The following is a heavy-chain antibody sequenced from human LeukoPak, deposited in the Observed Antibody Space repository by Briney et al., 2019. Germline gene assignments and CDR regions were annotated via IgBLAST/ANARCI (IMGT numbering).Heavy chain of an antibody. CDR1: GFTFSSYE. J-gene: IGHJ6*04. CDR3: AELGITMIGGV. Sequence: GSLRLSCAASGFTFSSYEMNWVRQAPGKGLEWVSYISSSGSTIYYADSVKGRFTISRDNAKNSLYLQMNSLRAEDTAVYYCAELGITMIGGVWGKGTTVTVSS. V-gene: IGHV3-48*03. D-gene: IGHD3-10*02. CDR2: ISSSGSTI.